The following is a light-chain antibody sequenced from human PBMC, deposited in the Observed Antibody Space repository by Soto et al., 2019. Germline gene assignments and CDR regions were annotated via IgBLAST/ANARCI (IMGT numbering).Light chain of an antibody. CDR2: DVS. Sequence: QSVLTQPASVSGSPGQSSTISCTGTSSDVGGYDFVSWYQQHPGKAPKLMIYDVSNRPSGVSNRLSGSKSGNTASLTISGLQAEDEADYYCSSYTSSNSLVFGTGTKVTVL. CDR1: SSDVGGYDF. V-gene: IGLV2-14*03. J-gene: IGLJ1*01. CDR3: SSYTSSNSLV.